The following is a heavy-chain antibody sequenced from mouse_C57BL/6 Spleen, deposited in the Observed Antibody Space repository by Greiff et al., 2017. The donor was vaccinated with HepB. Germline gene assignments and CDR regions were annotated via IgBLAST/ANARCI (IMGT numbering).Heavy chain of an antibody. D-gene: IGHD4-1*01. CDR1: GYTFTSYG. Sequence: QVQLKESGAELARPGASVKLSCKASGYTFTSYGISWVKQRPGQGLEWIGEIYPRSGNTYYNEKFKGKATLTADKSSSTAYMELRILTSEDSAVYFCAKETGTWAYWGQGTLVTVSA. CDR3: AKETGTWAY. V-gene: IGHV1-81*01. CDR2: IYPRSGNT. J-gene: IGHJ3*01.